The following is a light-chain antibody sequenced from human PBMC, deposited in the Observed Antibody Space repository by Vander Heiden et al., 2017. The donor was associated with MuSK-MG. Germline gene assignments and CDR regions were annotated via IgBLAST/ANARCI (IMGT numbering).Light chain of an antibody. V-gene: IGKV1-27*01. J-gene: IGKJ4*01. CDR3: QKDDSVPLT. CDR2: AAS. CDR1: QGISNF. Sequence: DFQMTQSPSSLSASVGDRVTITCRASQGISNFLAWYQQKPGGVPKLLIYAASISLSGVPSRFSGRGSGTDFALTISSLQPEDVATYYSQKDDSVPLTFGGGTKVEIK.